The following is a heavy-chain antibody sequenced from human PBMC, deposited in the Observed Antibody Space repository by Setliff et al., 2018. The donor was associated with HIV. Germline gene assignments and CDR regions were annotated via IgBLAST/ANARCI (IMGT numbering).Heavy chain of an antibody. D-gene: IGHD3-22*01. CDR1: GYTFTSYG. CDR2: LSDYNGNT. Sequence: GASVKVSCKASGYTFTSYGISWVRQAPGQGLEWMGWLSDYNGNTNYAQNFQGRVTLTADTSTSTAYMEVRSLRSDDTAVYYCAKCSEMLGTPATSSGYYCGWFDPWGQGTLVTVSS. CDR3: AKCSEMLGTPATSSGYYCGWFDP. J-gene: IGHJ5*02. V-gene: IGHV1-18*01.